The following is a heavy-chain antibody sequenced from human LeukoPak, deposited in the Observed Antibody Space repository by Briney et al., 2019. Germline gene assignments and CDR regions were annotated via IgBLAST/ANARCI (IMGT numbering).Heavy chain of an antibody. CDR1: GGSISGYY. CDR2: IYYSGST. V-gene: IGHV4-59*01. CDR3: ARLLIAVAGTDAFDI. D-gene: IGHD6-19*01. Sequence: SETLSLTCTVSGGSISGYYWSWIRQPPGRGLEWIGYIYYSGSTNYNPSLKSRVTISVDTSKNQFSLKLSSVTAADTAVYYCARLLIAVAGTDAFDIWGQGTMVTVSS. J-gene: IGHJ3*02.